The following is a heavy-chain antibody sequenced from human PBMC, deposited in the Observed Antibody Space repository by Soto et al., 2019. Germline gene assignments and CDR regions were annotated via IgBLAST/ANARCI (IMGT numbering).Heavy chain of an antibody. Sequence: TRSLNCRVSGDSISSYYWSRFRQPPGKGLEWIGYIYYSGSTNYNPSLKSRVTISVDTSKNQFSLKLSSVTAADTAVYYCARYDFWSGYYYYMDVWGKGTTVTVSS. CDR1: GDSISSYY. D-gene: IGHD3-3*01. J-gene: IGHJ6*03. CDR2: IYYSGST. CDR3: ARYDFWSGYYYYMDV. V-gene: IGHV4-59*01.